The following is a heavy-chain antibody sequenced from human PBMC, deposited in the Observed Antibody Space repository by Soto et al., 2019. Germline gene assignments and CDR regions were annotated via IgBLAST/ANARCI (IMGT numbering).Heavy chain of an antibody. CDR1: GYSFTSYW. D-gene: IGHD2-2*02. CDR2: IYPGDSDT. V-gene: IGHV5-51*01. Sequence: GESLKISCKGSGYSFTSYWIGWVRQMPGKGLEWMGIIYPGDSDTRYSPSFQGQVTISADKSISTAYLQWSSLKASDTAMYYCARHAGSRRYCSSTNGYSIWYYGMDVWGQGTTVTVSS. J-gene: IGHJ6*02. CDR3: ARHAGSRRYCSSTNGYSIWYYGMDV.